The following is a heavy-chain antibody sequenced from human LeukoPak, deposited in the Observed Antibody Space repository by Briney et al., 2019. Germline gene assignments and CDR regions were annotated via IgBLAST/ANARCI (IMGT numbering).Heavy chain of an antibody. CDR1: RGTFSSYA. D-gene: IGHD3-10*01. CDR2: INPSGGST. J-gene: IGHJ5*02. Sequence: ASVKVSCKASRGTFSSYAISWVRQAPGQGLEWMGIINPSGGSTSYAQKFQGRVTMTRDMSTSTVYMELSSLRSEDTAVYYCARDSYGSGSYYPPNNWFDPWGQGTLVTVSS. CDR3: ARDSYGSGSYYPPNNWFDP. V-gene: IGHV1-46*01.